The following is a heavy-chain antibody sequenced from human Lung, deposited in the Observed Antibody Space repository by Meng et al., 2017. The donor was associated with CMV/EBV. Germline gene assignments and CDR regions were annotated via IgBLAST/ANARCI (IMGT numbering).Heavy chain of an antibody. Sequence: QGQVVEAGAGGKKPGASGEVSCKASGYTLTTFGSNWVRQAPGQGREWMGWINAYNGDTNYAQTLQGRVTMTTDTSTSTAYMELRNLRSDDTAVYYCARVEVGITSGDYWGQGTLVTVSS. J-gene: IGHJ4*02. CDR1: GYTLTTFG. CDR3: ARVEVGITSGDY. V-gene: IGHV1-18*01. D-gene: IGHD1-26*01. CDR2: INAYNGDT.